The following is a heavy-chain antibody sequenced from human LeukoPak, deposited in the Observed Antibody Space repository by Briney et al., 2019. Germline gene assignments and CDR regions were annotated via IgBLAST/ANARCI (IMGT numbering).Heavy chain of an antibody. CDR3: ARVYDSSGYYSGFDY. J-gene: IGHJ4*02. CDR2: INHSGST. CDR1: GGSFSGYY. V-gene: IGHV4-34*01. Sequence: SETLSLTCAVYGGSFSGYYWSWIRQPPGKGLEWIGEINHSGSTNYNPSLKSRVTISVDTSKNQFSLKLSSVTAADTAVYYCARVYDSSGYYSGFDYWAGEPWSPSPQ. D-gene: IGHD3-22*01.